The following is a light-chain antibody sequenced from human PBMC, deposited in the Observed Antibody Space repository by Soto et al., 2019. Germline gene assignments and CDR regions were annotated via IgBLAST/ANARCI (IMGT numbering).Light chain of an antibody. Sequence: EVVMTQSPDTLSVSPGERATLSCRASQSVSSNLAWYQQRLGQAPRLLIYGASTRATGISARISGSGSGTEFTLTISSLQSEDFAIYYCQQYNNWPRTFGQGTRLEIK. CDR1: QSVSSN. CDR2: GAS. CDR3: QQYNNWPRT. V-gene: IGKV3-15*01. J-gene: IGKJ5*01.